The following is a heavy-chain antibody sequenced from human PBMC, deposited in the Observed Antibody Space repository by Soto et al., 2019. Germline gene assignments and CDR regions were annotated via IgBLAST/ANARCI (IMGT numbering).Heavy chain of an antibody. J-gene: IGHJ4*02. CDR2: IHPNSGGT. V-gene: IGHV1-2*02. CDR1: GYTFTGYH. CDR3: ERILSEEVGALHY. Sequence: ASVKVSCKASGYTFTGYHMHWVRQAPGQGLEWMGWIHPNSGGTSYAQKFQGRVTMTRDTSISTAYMELSRLRSDDTAVYYCERILSEEVGALHYWGQGTLVTVSS. D-gene: IGHD1-26*01.